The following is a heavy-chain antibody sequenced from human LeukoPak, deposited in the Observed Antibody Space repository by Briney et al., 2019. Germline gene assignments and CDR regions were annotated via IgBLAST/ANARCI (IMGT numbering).Heavy chain of an antibody. CDR2: ISGSGGST. Sequence: GGSLRLSCAASGFTFSSYAMSWVRQAPGKGLEWVSAISGSGGSTYYADSVKGRFTISRDNSNNTLYLQMNSLRAEDTAVYYCAKDRGEPEYYFDYWGQGTLVTVSS. D-gene: IGHD3-10*01. CDR3: AKDRGEPEYYFDY. J-gene: IGHJ4*02. CDR1: GFTFSSYA. V-gene: IGHV3-23*01.